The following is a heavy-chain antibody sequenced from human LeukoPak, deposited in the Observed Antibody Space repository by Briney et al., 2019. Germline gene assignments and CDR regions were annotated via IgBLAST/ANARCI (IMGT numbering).Heavy chain of an antibody. D-gene: IGHD3-22*01. V-gene: IGHV3-33*01. J-gene: IGHJ4*02. CDR1: GFTFSSYG. CDR3: ASGSSGYYF. CDR2: IWYDGSNK. Sequence: QSGGSLRLSCAASGFTFSSYGMHWVRQAPGKGLEWVAVIWYDGSNKYYADSVKGRFTISRDNSKNTLYLQMNSLRAEDTAVYYCASGSSGYYFWGQGTLVTVSS.